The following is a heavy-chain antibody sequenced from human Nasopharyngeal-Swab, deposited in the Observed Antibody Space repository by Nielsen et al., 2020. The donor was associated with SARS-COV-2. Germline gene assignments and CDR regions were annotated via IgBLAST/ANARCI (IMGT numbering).Heavy chain of an antibody. CDR2: IWYDGSNK. CDR3: ARGLKYSSGWYSYYYYGMDV. V-gene: IGHV3-33*01. J-gene: IGHJ6*02. D-gene: IGHD6-19*01. CDR1: GFTFSSYV. Sequence: GESLKISCASSGFTFSSYVMHWVRQAPGKGPEWVAVIWYDGSNKYYADSVKGRFTISRDNSKNTLYLQMNSLRAEDTAVYYCARGLKYSSGWYSYYYYGMDVWGQGTTVTVSS.